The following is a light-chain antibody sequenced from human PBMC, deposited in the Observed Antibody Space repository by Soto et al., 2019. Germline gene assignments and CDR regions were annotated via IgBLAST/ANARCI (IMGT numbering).Light chain of an antibody. V-gene: IGKV1-5*01. Sequence: DIQMTQSPSSLSASIGDRVTITCRASQSISRFLNWYQQKPGKAPKLLIYDASSLESGVPSRFSGSGSGTEFTLTISSLQPDDFATYYCQQYNSYGTFGQGTKVEIK. CDR1: QSISRF. J-gene: IGKJ1*01. CDR3: QQYNSYGT. CDR2: DAS.